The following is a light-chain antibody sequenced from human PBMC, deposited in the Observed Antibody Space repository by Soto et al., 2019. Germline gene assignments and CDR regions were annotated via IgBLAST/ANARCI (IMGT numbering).Light chain of an antibody. CDR2: DAF. Sequence: TQSPSTLSASVRDRFTITFRASQSISNWLAWYQQRPGQAPRLLIYDAFSRAPGIPARFSGGGSGTDFTLTISSLEPEDFGVYYCQQRHNWPITFGQGTRLEIK. J-gene: IGKJ5*01. CDR3: QQRHNWPIT. CDR1: QSISNW. V-gene: IGKV3-11*01.